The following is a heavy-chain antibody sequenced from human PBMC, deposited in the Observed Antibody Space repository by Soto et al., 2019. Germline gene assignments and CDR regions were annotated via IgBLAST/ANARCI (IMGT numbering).Heavy chain of an antibody. CDR2: IYYSGST. CDR1: GGSISSSSYY. Sequence: PSETLSLTCTVSGGSISSSSYYWGWIRQPPGKGLEWIGSIYYSGSTYYNPSLKSRVTISVDTSKNQFSLKLSSVTAADTAVYYCARDWGITGKWAYYYYGIDVWGQGTTVTVSS. V-gene: IGHV4-39*01. CDR3: ARDWGITGKWAYYYYGIDV. D-gene: IGHD1-20*01. J-gene: IGHJ6*02.